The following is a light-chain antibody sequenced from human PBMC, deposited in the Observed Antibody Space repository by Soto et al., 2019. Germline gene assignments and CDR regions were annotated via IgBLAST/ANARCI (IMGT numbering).Light chain of an antibody. CDR2: LGS. CDR3: MQALQTPLT. J-gene: IGKJ4*01. CDR1: QSLLHSNAYNY. Sequence: DIVMTQSPLSLPVTPGEPASISCRSGQSLLHSNAYNYLDWYLQKPGQSPQLLIYLGSNRASGVPDRFSGSGSGTDFTLKISRVEAEDVGVYYCMQALQTPLTFGGGTKVEI. V-gene: IGKV2-28*01.